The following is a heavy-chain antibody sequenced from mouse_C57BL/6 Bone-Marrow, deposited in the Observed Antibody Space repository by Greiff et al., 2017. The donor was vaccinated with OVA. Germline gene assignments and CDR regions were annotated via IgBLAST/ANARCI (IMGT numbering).Heavy chain of an antibody. D-gene: IGHD2-4*01. CDR2: ISYDGSN. V-gene: IGHV3-6*01. J-gene: IGHJ4*01. CDR3: AGRDYDGAYYAMDY. Sequence: DVKLQESGPGLVKPSQSLSLTCSVTGYSITSGYYWNWIRQFPGNKLEWMGYISYDGSNNYNPSLKNRISITRDTSKNQFFLKLNSVTTEDTATYYCAGRDYDGAYYAMDYWGQGTSVTVSS. CDR1: GYSITSGYY.